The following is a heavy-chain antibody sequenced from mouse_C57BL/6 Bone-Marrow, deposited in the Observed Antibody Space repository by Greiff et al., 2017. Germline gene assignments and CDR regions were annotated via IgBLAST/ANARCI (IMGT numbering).Heavy chain of an antibody. V-gene: IGHV1-81*01. CDR2: IYPRSGNT. J-gene: IGHJ2*01. Sequence: VQLQQSGAELARPGASVKLSCKASGYTFTSYGISWVKQRTGQGLEWIGEIYPRSGNTYYNEKFKGKATLTADKSSSTAYMELRSLKSEDSAVYFCARADGGYSWGQGTTLTVSS. D-gene: IGHD1-1*02. CDR3: ARADGGYS. CDR1: GYTFTSYG.